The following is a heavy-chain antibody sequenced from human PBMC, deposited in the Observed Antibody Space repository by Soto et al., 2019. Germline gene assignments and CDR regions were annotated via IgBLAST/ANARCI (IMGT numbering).Heavy chain of an antibody. D-gene: IGHD2-15*01. CDR1: GGSISSGDYY. Sequence: QVQLQESGPGLVKPSQTLSLTCTVSGGSISSGDYYWSWIRQPPGKGLEWTGYIYYSGSTYYNPALKSRVTISVDTSKNQYSLKLSSVTAADTAVYYCARVTVVVAARAFDIWGQGTMVTISS. V-gene: IGHV4-30-4*01. J-gene: IGHJ3*02. CDR3: ARVTVVVAARAFDI. CDR2: IYYSGST.